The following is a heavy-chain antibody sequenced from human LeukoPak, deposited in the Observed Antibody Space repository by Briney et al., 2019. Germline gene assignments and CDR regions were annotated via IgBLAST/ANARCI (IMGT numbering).Heavy chain of an antibody. J-gene: IGHJ6*02. CDR3: ASAAAYKSRYYYYGMDV. Sequence: SVKVSCRASGGTFSSYAISWVRQAPGQGLEWMGRIIPIFGIANYAQKFQGGVTITADKSTSTAYMELSSLRSEDTAVYYCASAAAYKSRYYYYGMDVWGQGTTVTVSS. D-gene: IGHD6-13*01. CDR1: GGTFSSYA. CDR2: IIPIFGIA. V-gene: IGHV1-69*04.